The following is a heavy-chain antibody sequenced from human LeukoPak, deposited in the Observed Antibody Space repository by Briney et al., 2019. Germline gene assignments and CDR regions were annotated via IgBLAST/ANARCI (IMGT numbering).Heavy chain of an antibody. CDR1: GGSISSSSYY. J-gene: IGHJ6*03. D-gene: IGHD3-10*01. Sequence: SETLSLTCTVSGGSISSSSYYWGWIRQPPGKGLEWIGSIYYSGSTYYNPSLKSRVTISVDTSKNQFSLKLSSVTAADTAVYYCAKSLGVRGVITYYYYYMNVWGKGTTVTISS. CDR3: AKSLGVRGVITYYYYYMNV. CDR2: IYYSGST. V-gene: IGHV4-39*01.